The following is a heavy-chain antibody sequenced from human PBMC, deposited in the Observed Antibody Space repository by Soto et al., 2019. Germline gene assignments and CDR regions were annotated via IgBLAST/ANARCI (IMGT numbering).Heavy chain of an antibody. Sequence: ETLSLTCTVSGGSISSSSYYWGWIRQPPGKGLEWIGSIYYSGSTYYNPSLKSRVTISVDTSKNQFSLKLSSVTAADTAVYYGAKHRMVRERGLDYWGQGTLVTFPS. V-gene: IGHV4-39*01. J-gene: IGHJ4*02. D-gene: IGHD3-10*01. CDR1: GGSISSSSYY. CDR3: AKHRMVRERGLDY. CDR2: IYYSGST.